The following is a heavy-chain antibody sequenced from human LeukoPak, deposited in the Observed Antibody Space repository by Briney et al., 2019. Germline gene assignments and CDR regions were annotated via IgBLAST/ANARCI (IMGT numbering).Heavy chain of an antibody. D-gene: IGHD4/OR15-4a*01. J-gene: IGHJ4*02. CDR1: GFTFSSYG. Sequence: GGSLRLSCAASGFTFSSYGMHWVRQAPGKGLEWVAIISYDGSNKYYADSVQGRFTISRDNSKNTLYLQMNSLKTEDTAVYYCITWVPFTNYRGIDHWGQGTLVTVSS. V-gene: IGHV3-30*03. CDR2: ISYDGSNK. CDR3: ITWVPFTNYRGIDH.